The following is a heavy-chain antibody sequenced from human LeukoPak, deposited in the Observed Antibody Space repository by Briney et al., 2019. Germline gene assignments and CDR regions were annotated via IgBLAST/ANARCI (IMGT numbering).Heavy chain of an antibody. CDR3: ARGWNYAFRFDY. J-gene: IGHJ4*02. V-gene: IGHV3-7*01. CDR2: IKQDGSER. CDR1: GFTFSDYW. D-gene: IGHD1-7*01. Sequence: GGSLRLSCAASGFTFSDYWVTWVRQAPGKGLEWVAHIKQDGSERYYGDSVKGRFTISRDNTKNLVYLQMNSLGAEDTAVYYCARGWNYAFRFDYWGQGTLVTVSS.